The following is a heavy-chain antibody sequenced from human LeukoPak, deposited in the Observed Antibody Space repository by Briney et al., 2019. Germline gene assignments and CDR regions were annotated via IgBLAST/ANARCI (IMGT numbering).Heavy chain of an antibody. CDR3: AGGRDFGYSFDY. V-gene: IGHV3-7*01. J-gene: IGHJ4*02. CDR2: INQDGTEK. CDR1: GFSFSSYW. Sequence: GGSLRLSCAVSGFSFSSYWMSWVRQGPGKGLEWVANINQDGTEKYYVDSVKGRFTISRDNAKNTLYLQMNSLRAEDTAVYYCAGGRDFGYSFDYWGQGTLVTGSS. D-gene: IGHD3-10*01.